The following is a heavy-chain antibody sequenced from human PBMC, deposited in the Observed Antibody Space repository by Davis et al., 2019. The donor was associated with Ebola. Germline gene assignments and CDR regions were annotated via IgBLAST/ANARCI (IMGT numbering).Heavy chain of an antibody. Sequence: SLKISCAASGFTFDDYAMHWVRQAPGKGLEWVSGISWNSGRIGYAYSVKGRFTISRDNAKNSLYLQMNSLRAEDTALYYCTKDIVSGQLYCMDVWGKGTTVTVSS. CDR3: TKDIVSGQLYCMDV. CDR2: ISWNSGRI. V-gene: IGHV3-9*01. D-gene: IGHD6-13*01. CDR1: GFTFDDYA. J-gene: IGHJ6*04.